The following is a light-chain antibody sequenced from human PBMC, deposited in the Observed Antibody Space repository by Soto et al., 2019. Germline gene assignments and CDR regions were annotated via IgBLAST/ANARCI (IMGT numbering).Light chain of an antibody. V-gene: IGKV1-39*01. CDR1: QSITNY. CDR2: GAS. J-gene: IGKJ1*01. Sequence: DIQMTQSASSLSASVGDRVTITCRASQSITNYLNWYQRKPGKAPKLLIYGASRLQSGVPSRFSGSGSGTDFTLTIISLQPEDFATYYCHQSYITPWTFGQGTKVEIK. CDR3: HQSYITPWT.